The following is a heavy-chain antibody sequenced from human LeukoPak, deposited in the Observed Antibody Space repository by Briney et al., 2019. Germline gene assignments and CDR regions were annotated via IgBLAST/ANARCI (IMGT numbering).Heavy chain of an antibody. Sequence: GGSLRLSCAASGFTFSTYEMNWVRQAPGKGLEWVSCISSSGSTIYYADSVKGRFTISRDNAKNSLYLQMSSLRAEDTAVYYCAKGDCSSPSCYWENYFDYWGQGTLVTVSS. CDR1: GFTFSTYE. J-gene: IGHJ4*02. CDR2: ISSSGSTI. CDR3: AKGDCSSPSCYWENYFDY. V-gene: IGHV3-48*03. D-gene: IGHD2-2*01.